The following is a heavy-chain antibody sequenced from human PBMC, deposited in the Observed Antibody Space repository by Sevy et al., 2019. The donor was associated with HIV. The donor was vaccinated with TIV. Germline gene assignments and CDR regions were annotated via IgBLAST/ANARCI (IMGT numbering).Heavy chain of an antibody. CDR2: ISFSSNYT. CDR3: ARGLVGANLGTDY. V-gene: IGHV3-11*06. CDR1: GFTPPPPP. Sequence: GGSLRLSCSASGFTPPPPPPPSLRQAPGKGLEWISYISFSSNYTMYADAVTGRFTISRDNAKNSLYLQMNSLRAEDTAVYYCARGLVGANLGTDYWGQGSLVTVSS. J-gene: IGHJ4*02. D-gene: IGHD1-26*01.